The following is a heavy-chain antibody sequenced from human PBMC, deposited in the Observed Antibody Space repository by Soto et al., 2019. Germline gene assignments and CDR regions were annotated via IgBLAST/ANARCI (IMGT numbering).Heavy chain of an antibody. D-gene: IGHD6-13*01. J-gene: IGHJ6*02. Sequence: SETLSLTCTVSGDSINSSAYYWGWIRQPPGKGLEWIANIYYSGTTYSNPSLKSRITMSVDTSKNQFSLKLSSVTAADTAVYYCARLRSSSSWYGNYYGMDVWGQGTTVTVSS. CDR1: GDSINSSAYY. CDR2: IYYSGTT. V-gene: IGHV4-39*01. CDR3: ARLRSSSSWYGNYYGMDV.